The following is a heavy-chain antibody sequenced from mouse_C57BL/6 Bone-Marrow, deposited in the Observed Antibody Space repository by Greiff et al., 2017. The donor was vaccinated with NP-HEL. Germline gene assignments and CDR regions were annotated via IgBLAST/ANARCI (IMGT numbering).Heavy chain of an antibody. J-gene: IGHJ1*03. V-gene: IGHV1-55*01. CDR3: ARSELGLWYFDV. Sequence: QVQLQQPGAELVKPGASVKMSCKASGYTFTSYWITWVKQRPGQGLEWIGDIYPGSGSTNYNEKFKSKATLTVDTSSSTAYMQLSSLTSEDSAVYYCARSELGLWYFDVWGTGTTVTVSS. CDR2: IYPGSGST. CDR1: GYTFTSYW. D-gene: IGHD4-1*01.